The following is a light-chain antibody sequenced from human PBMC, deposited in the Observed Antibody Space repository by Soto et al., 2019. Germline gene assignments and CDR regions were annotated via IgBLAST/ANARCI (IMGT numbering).Light chain of an antibody. V-gene: IGKV3-15*01. J-gene: IGKJ4*01. CDR3: HQYYKWPLT. Sequence: EIVLTQSPGTLSLSPVERATLSCRASRSVSSSYLAWYQQKPGQTPRLLIYDASTRATDIPARFSGSGSGTDFTLTISSLLSEDFAVYYCHQYYKWPLTFGGGTKVDIK. CDR1: RSVSSSY. CDR2: DAS.